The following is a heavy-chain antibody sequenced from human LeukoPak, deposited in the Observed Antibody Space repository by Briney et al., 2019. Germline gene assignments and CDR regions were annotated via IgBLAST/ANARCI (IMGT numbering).Heavy chain of an antibody. CDR2: INHSGST. V-gene: IGHV4-34*01. D-gene: IGHD3-3*01. Sequence: SETLSLTCAVYGGSFSGYYWSWIRQPPGKGLEWIGEINHSGSTNYNPSLKSRVTISVDTSKNQFSLKLSSVTAADTAVYYCARDARSGYYYYYYMDVWGKGTTVTVSS. CDR1: GGSFSGYY. J-gene: IGHJ6*03. CDR3: ARDARSGYYYYYYMDV.